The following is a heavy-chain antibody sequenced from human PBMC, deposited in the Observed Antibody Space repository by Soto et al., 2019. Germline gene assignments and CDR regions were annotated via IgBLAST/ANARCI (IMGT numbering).Heavy chain of an antibody. D-gene: IGHD2-2*01. CDR3: ARDTSAFSPFYFDY. J-gene: IGHJ4*02. V-gene: IGHV1-18*01. CDR1: GYTFTSYG. CDR2: ISAYNGNT. Sequence: ASVKVSCKASGYTFTSYGISWVRQAPGQGLEWMGWISAYNGNTKFAQNFQGRVTMTTDTSTSTAYMELRSLRSDDTAVYYCARDTSAFSPFYFDYWGQGTLVTVSS.